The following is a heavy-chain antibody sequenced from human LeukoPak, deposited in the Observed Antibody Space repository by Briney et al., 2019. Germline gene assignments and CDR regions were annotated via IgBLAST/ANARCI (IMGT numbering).Heavy chain of an antibody. CDR3: AREVATYDSSGYYYAYFDY. CDR1: GGSISSSNW. D-gene: IGHD3-22*01. CDR2: IYHSGST. J-gene: IGHJ4*02. V-gene: IGHV4-4*02. Sequence: KTSETLSLTCAVSGGSISSSNWWSWVRQPPGKGLGWIGKIYHSGSTNYNPSLKSRVTISVDKSKNQYSLKLSSVTAADTAVYYCAREVATYDSSGYYYAYFDYWGQGTLVTVSS.